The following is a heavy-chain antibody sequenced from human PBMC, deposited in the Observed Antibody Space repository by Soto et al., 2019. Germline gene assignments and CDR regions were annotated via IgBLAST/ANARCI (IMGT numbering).Heavy chain of an antibody. J-gene: IGHJ4*02. CDR3: AKFRFDWLSYFDY. CDR2: ISGSGGST. Sequence: PGGSLRLSCSASGFNFSSYAMSWVRQAPGKGLEWVSAISGSGGSTYYADSVKGRFTISRDNSKNTLYLQMNSLRAEDTAVYYCAKFRFDWLSYFDYWGQGTLVTVSS. D-gene: IGHD3-9*01. V-gene: IGHV3-23*01. CDR1: GFNFSSYA.